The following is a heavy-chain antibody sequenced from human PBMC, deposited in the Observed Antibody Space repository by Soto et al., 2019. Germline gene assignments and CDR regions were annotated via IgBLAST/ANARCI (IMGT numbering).Heavy chain of an antibody. CDR1: GFTFSSYG. CDR3: AKNLDSGGSNFDN. D-gene: IGHD5-12*01. Sequence: SLRLSCAASGFTFSSYGMHWVRQAPGKGLEWVAVISYDGSNKYYADSVKGRFTISRDNSKNTLYLQMNSLRAEDTAVYYCAKNLDSGGSNFDNLGQETLLTISS. CDR2: ISYDGSNK. V-gene: IGHV3-30*18. J-gene: IGHJ4*02.